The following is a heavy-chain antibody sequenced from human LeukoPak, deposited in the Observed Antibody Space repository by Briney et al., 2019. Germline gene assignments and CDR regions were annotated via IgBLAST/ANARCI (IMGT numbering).Heavy chain of an antibody. J-gene: IGHJ4*02. D-gene: IGHD5-12*01. CDR1: EXTFSNYG. CDR3: AKGYSGPHY. V-gene: IGHV3-30*18. CDR2: ISYDGTNK. Sequence: PGRSLRLSCAASEXTFSNYGMHWVRQAPGKGLEWVAVISYDGTNKYYADSVKGRFTISRDNSNNTLYLQMNSLRAEDTAVYYCAKGYSGPHYWGQGTLVTVSS.